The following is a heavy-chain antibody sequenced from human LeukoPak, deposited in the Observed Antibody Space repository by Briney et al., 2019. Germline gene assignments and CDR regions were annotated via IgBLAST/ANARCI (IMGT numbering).Heavy chain of an antibody. CDR1: GFTFSTYT. V-gene: IGHV3-23*01. CDR2: IGNNGGGI. Sequence: GGSLRLSCAASGFTFSTYTMYWVRHPPGKRLEWVSIIGNNGGGIHYADSVKGRFTISRDNFKNAPYLQMNSLRVEDTAVYYCAIDPNWGTHSWGQGVLVTVSS. J-gene: IGHJ4*02. D-gene: IGHD7-27*01. CDR3: AIDPNWGTHS.